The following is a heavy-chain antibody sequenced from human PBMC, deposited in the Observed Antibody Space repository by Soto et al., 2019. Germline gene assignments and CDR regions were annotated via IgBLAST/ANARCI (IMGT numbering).Heavy chain of an antibody. CDR1: GGSISSGGYY. CDR2: IYYSGST. Sequence: QVQLQESGPGLVKPSQTLSLTCTVSGGSISSGGYYWSWIRQHPGKGLEWIGYIYYSGSTYYNPSLKSXXTXSXXTSKNQFSLKLSSVTAADTAVYYCAREAGIAAMGYWGQGTLVTVSS. V-gene: IGHV4-31*03. D-gene: IGHD6-25*01. J-gene: IGHJ4*02. CDR3: AREAGIAAMGY.